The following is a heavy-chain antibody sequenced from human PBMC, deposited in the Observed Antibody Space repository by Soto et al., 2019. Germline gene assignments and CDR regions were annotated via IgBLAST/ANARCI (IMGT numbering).Heavy chain of an antibody. CDR2: INPNSGGT. D-gene: IGHD6-19*01. CDR1: GYTFTGYY. J-gene: IGHJ4*02. V-gene: IGHV1-2*04. CDR3: ARTAKTVAGYGY. Sequence: GASVKVSCKASGYTFTGYYMHWVRQAPGQGLEWMGWINPNSGGTNYAQKFQGWVTMTRDTSISTAYMELSRLRSDDTAVYYCARTAKTVAGYGYWGQVTLVTVYS.